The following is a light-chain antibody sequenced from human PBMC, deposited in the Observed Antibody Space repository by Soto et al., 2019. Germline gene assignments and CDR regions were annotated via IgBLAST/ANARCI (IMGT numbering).Light chain of an antibody. V-gene: IGLV2-14*01. J-gene: IGLJ1*01. CDR1: SSDVGGYNY. CDR3: SSYTSNSTYV. Sequence: QSALTQPASVSGSAGQSITISCTGTSSDVGGYNYVSWYKQYPRKAPKLMIYEVSNRPSGVSNRYSGSKSGNTASLTISGLQADDEGHYYCSSYTSNSTYVFGTGTKVTVL. CDR2: EVS.